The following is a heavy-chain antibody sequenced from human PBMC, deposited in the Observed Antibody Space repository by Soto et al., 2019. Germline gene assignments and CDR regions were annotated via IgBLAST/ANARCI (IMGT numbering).Heavy chain of an antibody. Sequence: SETLSLTCTGSGGSVSTGNYYWSWIRQPPGKGLEWIGYIHYSGSTIYNPSLKSRVTISVDTSKNQFSLRLSSVTAADTAVYYCARDTIFGVLGNFDYWGLGTLVTVSS. D-gene: IGHD3-3*01. CDR2: IHYSGST. CDR1: GGSVSTGNYY. CDR3: ARDTIFGVLGNFDY. V-gene: IGHV4-61*01. J-gene: IGHJ4*02.